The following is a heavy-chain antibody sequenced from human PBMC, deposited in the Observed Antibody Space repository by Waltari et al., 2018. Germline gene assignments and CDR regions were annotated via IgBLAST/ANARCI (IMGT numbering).Heavy chain of an antibody. J-gene: IGHJ3*01. CDR3: ATYIGASVGTAAFDV. D-gene: IGHD5-12*01. Sequence: QLQLQESGPGPVKPSATLSPTSSVSAGPIDTPKHYWSWIRQPPGQGLEWIGTISYAGTTYTNPSLRSRLTMSGDTSKNQLSLTLGSTTAADTAVYYCATYIGASVGTAAFDVWGQGTMVTVSS. V-gene: IGHV4-39*01. CDR1: AGPIDTPKHY. CDR2: ISYAGTT.